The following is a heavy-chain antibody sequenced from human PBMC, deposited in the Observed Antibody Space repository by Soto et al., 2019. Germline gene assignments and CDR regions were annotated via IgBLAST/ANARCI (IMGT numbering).Heavy chain of an antibody. D-gene: IGHD1-26*01. CDR1: GFSFSSYF. Sequence: EVQLVESGGGSVQPGGSLRLSCAASGFSFSSYFMAWVRQAPGEGLVSVSHVPGDGSRASYADSVRGRFTISRDNAKNTLYLQMDSLRDEDTAIYYCARENWYSLDVW. CDR3: ARENWYSLDV. J-gene: IGHJ6*01. V-gene: IGHV3-74*01. CDR2: VPGDGSRA.